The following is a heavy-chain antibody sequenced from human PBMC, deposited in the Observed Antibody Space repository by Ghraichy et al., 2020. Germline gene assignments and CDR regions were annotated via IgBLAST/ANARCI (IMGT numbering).Heavy chain of an antibody. Sequence: ESPNISCTVSGGSISSYYWSWIRQPPGKGLEWIGYIYYSGSTNYNPSLKSRVTISVDTSKNQFSLKLSSVTAADTAVYYCARILGIVTDAFDIWGQGTMVTVSS. CDR2: IYYSGST. V-gene: IGHV4-59*01. J-gene: IGHJ3*02. CDR3: ARILGIVTDAFDI. D-gene: IGHD7-27*01. CDR1: GGSISSYY.